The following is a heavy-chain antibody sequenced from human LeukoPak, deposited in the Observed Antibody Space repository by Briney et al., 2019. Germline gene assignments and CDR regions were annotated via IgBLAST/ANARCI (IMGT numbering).Heavy chain of an antibody. CDR2: ISSSSSYI. V-gene: IGHV3-21*01. J-gene: IGHJ6*02. CDR1: GFIFSSYS. D-gene: IGHD3-9*01. CDR3: ARDSRPDYLDWFNYGMDV. Sequence: GGSLRLPCAASGFIFSSYSMNWVRQAPGKGLEWVSSISSSSSYIYYADSVKGRFTISRDNAKNSLYLQMNSLRAEDTAVYYCARDSRPDYLDWFNYGMDVWGQGTTVTVSS.